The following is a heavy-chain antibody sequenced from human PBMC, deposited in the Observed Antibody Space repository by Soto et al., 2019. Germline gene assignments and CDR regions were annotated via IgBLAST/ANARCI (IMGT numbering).Heavy chain of an antibody. CDR1: GFTFSSYG. J-gene: IGHJ6*02. V-gene: IGHV3-33*01. CDR3: ARFDSKYSSSCHV. CDR2: IWYDGSNK. D-gene: IGHD6-13*01. Sequence: QVQLVESGGGVVQPGRSLRLSCAASGFTFSSYGMHWVRQAPGKGLEWVAVIWYDGSNKYYADSVKGRFTISRDNSKNTLYLQMNSLRAEDTAVYYCARFDSKYSSSCHVWGQGTTVTVSS.